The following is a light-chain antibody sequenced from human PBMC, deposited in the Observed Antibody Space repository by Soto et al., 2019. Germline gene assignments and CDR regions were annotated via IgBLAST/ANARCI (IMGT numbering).Light chain of an antibody. J-gene: IGKJ2*01. CDR2: GAS. Sequence: IVLTQSPGTLSLSPGETVTLSCRASQSVTSSNLAWYQQKPGQAPRLLIYGASYRATGIADKFTGGGSGADFGLTISRLEPEDFAVYFCQQYGASQYTFGQGTKLEIK. V-gene: IGKV3-20*01. CDR3: QQYGASQYT. CDR1: QSVTSSN.